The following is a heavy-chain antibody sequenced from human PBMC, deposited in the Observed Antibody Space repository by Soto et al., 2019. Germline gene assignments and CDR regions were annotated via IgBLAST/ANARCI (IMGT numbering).Heavy chain of an antibody. J-gene: IGHJ4*02. CDR3: ARGGWFGELLSKKYFDH. CDR1: GGSISSYY. D-gene: IGHD3-10*01. Sequence: SETLSLTCTVSGGSISSYYWSWIRQPPGKGLEWIGYIYYSGSTNYNPSLKSRVTISVDTSKNQFSLKLSSVTAADTAVYYCARGGWFGELLSKKYFDHWGQGTLVTVST. CDR2: IYYSGST. V-gene: IGHV4-59*01.